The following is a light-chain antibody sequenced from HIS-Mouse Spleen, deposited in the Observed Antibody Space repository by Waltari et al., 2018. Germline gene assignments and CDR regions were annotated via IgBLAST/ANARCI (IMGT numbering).Light chain of an antibody. CDR3: YSTDSSGNHRV. V-gene: IGLV3-10*01. CDR1: ALPKKY. CDR2: EDR. Sequence: SYELTQPPSVSVSPGQTARITCSGDALPKKYAYWYQRKSGQAPVLVIYEDRKRPSGIPGRFSGSSSGTMATLTISGAQVEDEADYYCYSTDSSGNHRVFGGGTKLTVL. J-gene: IGLJ2*01.